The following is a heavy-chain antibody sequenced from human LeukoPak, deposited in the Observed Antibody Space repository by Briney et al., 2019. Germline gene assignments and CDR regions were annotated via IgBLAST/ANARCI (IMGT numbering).Heavy chain of an antibody. J-gene: IGHJ4*02. V-gene: IGHV4-39*01. Sequence: SETLSLTCTVSGGSISSSSYYWGWIRQPPGKGLEWIGSIYYSGSTYYNPSLKSRVTISVDTSKNQFSLKLSSVTAADTAVYYCARHVGPNCRLDYWGQGTLVTVSS. CDR1: GGSISSSSYY. CDR2: IYYSGST. CDR3: ARHVGPNCRLDY. D-gene: IGHD7-27*01.